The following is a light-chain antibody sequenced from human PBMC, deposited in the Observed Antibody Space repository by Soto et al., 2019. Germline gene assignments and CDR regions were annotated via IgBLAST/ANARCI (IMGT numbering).Light chain of an antibody. J-gene: IGKJ4*01. CDR2: GAS. Sequence: EIVMTQSPATLSVSPGERATLSCRASQSVAGNLAWYQQKPGQTPRLLMYGASTRATGIPARLSGSGSGTEFTLTISTLQSEDFGVYYWQHYNNWPLTFGGGTKVEIK. CDR3: QHYNNWPLT. V-gene: IGKV3-15*01. CDR1: QSVAGN.